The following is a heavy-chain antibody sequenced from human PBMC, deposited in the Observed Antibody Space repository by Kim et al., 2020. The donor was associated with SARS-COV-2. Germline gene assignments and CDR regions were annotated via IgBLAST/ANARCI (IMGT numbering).Heavy chain of an antibody. J-gene: IGHJ4*02. D-gene: IGHD2-21*01. CDR3: AKSSGDTGYFFDS. V-gene: IGHV3-23*01. CDR1: GFTLSDYA. Sequence: GGSLRLSCVASGFTLSDYAMSWVRQAPGKGLEWVSAIRKSGTPTYYADSVKGRFTVSRDNSKNTLYLEMSSLRAEDTAVYHCAKSSGDTGYFFDSWGQGTLVTVSS. CDR2: IRKSGTPT.